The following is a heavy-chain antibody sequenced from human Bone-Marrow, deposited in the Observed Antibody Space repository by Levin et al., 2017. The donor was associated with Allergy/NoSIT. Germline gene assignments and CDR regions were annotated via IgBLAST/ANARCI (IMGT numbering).Heavy chain of an antibody. CDR3: ACIRSGRYYGMSV. J-gene: IGHJ6*02. D-gene: IGHD3-10*01. CDR2: ISYSGST. V-gene: IGHV4-59*01. CDR1: GTSITNFY. Sequence: SSETLSLTCTVSGTSITNFYWNWIRQSPGRGLEWIGYISYSGSTDYNPSLKSRVTISADTSKNQFSLKLTSVTAADTAIYYCACIRSGRYYGMSVWGQGTTVTVSS.